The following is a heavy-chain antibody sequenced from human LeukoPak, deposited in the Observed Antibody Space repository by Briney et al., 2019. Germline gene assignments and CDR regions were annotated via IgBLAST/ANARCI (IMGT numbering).Heavy chain of an antibody. CDR3: AKDRGVGGVGATRPNKPFDI. CDR2: ISGSGGSA. Sequence: AGGSLRLSCAASGFTFSSYAMSWVRQALGKGLEWVSAISGSGGSAYYADSVKGRFTISRDNSKNTLYLQMNSLRAEDTAVYYCAKDRGVGGVGATRPNKPFDIWCQGTMVTVSS. J-gene: IGHJ3*02. V-gene: IGHV3-23*01. D-gene: IGHD1-26*01. CDR1: GFTFSSYA.